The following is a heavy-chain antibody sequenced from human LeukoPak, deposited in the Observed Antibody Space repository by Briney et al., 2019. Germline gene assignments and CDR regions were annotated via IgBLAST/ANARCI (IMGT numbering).Heavy chain of an antibody. CDR3: AKDSYGDYAVDY. CDR2: ISYDGSNK. D-gene: IGHD4-17*01. CDR1: GFTFSSDG. Sequence: GRSLRLSCAASGFTFSSDGMHWVRQAPGKGLEWVAVISYDGSNKYYADSVKGRFTISRDNSKNTLYLQMNSLRAEDTAVYYCAKDSYGDYAVDYWGQGSLVTVSS. J-gene: IGHJ4*02. V-gene: IGHV3-30*18.